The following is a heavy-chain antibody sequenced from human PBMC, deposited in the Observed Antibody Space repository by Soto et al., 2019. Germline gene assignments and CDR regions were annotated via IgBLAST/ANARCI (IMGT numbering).Heavy chain of an antibody. Sequence: QVQLVESGGGVVQPGRSQRLSCAASGFPFSAYAMHWVRQAPGRGLEWLAVISSDGSNKHYADSVKGRFSISRDNYENTVYVQMNSLGTEDTAAYYCARTGETGYDWGWFAPWGQGTLVTVSS. CDR2: ISSDGSNK. CDR3: ARTGETGYDWGWFAP. D-gene: IGHD3-9*01. CDR1: GFPFSAYA. V-gene: IGHV3-30*03. J-gene: IGHJ5*02.